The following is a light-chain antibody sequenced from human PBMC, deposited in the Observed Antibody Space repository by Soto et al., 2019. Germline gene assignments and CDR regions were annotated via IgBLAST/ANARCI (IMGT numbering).Light chain of an antibody. J-gene: IGKJ4*01. CDR3: LQSYTTPLT. V-gene: IGKV1-39*01. CDR1: QSISSY. Sequence: DIQMTQSPSSLSASLGDRVTITCRASQSISSYLNWYQQKAGKAPKLLIYDASRLQRGVTSRFTGSGSGTDFTLTITSLQPEDCASYYCLQSYTTPLTFGGGTKVEIK. CDR2: DAS.